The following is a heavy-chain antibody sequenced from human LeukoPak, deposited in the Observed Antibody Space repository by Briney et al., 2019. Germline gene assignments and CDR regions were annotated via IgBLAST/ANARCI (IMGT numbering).Heavy chain of an antibody. CDR2: ISSSSSYI. Sequence: GGSLRLSCAASGFTFSSYSMNWVRQAPGKGLEWVSSISSSSSYIYYADSVKGRFTISRDNAKNSLYLQMNSLRAEDTAVYYCARVASPGRYVVVPVSVIDYWGQGTLVTVSS. D-gene: IGHD2-2*01. CDR1: GFTFSSYS. J-gene: IGHJ4*02. CDR3: ARVASPGRYVVVPVSVIDY. V-gene: IGHV3-21*01.